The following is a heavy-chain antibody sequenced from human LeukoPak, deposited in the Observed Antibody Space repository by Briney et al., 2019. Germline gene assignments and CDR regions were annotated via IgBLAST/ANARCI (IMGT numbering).Heavy chain of an antibody. CDR2: ISHRGRT. Sequence: PSETLSLTCAVYGGSLSDYYWSWIRQSPGKGLEWIGEISHRGRTYYNLSLKSRVTISVDTSKNQFSLKLSSVTAADTAVYYCARGGRIVGATDAFDIWGQGTMVTVSS. CDR3: ARGGRIVGATDAFDI. CDR1: GGSLSDYY. V-gene: IGHV4-34*01. J-gene: IGHJ3*02. D-gene: IGHD1-26*01.